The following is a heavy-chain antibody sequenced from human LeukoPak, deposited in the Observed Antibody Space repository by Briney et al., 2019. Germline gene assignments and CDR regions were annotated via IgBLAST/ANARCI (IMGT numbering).Heavy chain of an antibody. D-gene: IGHD4-17*01. V-gene: IGHV4-31*03. Sequence: NPSETLSLTCNVSGASISTDGFYWSWIRQHPGKGLEWIGYIYHNGVTYDNPSLKSRLAISVDTSKNQFSLTLSSVTVADTAVYYCARTTTVTAHYFDSWGQGTLATVSS. CDR3: ARTTTVTAHYFDS. CDR1: GASISTDGFY. CDR2: IYHNGVT. J-gene: IGHJ4*02.